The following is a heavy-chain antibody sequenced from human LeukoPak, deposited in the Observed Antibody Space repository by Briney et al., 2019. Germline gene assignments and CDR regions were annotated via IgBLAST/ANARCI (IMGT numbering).Heavy chain of an antibody. J-gene: IGHJ4*02. D-gene: IGHD6-19*01. Sequence: SPTLSLTFAISGDSVSINSAAWNWIRQSPSRGLEWLGRTYYRSKWYNDYAVSVKSRITINPDTSKNQFSLQLNSVTPEDTAVYYCVSAGWLVRGGDFDYWGQGTLVTASS. CDR1: GDSVSINSAA. CDR2: TYYRSKWYN. V-gene: IGHV6-1*01. CDR3: VSAGWLVRGGDFDY.